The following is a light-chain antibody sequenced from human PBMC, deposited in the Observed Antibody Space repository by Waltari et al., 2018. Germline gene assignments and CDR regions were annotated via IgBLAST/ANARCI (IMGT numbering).Light chain of an antibody. CDR3: CSYAGSSTWV. V-gene: IGLV2-23*02. CDR1: SSDVGRYNL. J-gene: IGLJ3*02. Sequence: QSALTQPASVSGSPGQSITIPCPGTSSDVGRYNLVSWYQQHPGKAPKLMIYEVSKRPSGVSNRFSGSKSGNTASLTISGLQAEDEADYYCCSYAGSSTWVFGGGTKPTVL. CDR2: EVS.